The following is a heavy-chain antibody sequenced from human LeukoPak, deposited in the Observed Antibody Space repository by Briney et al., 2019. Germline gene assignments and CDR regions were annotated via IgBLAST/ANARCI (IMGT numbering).Heavy chain of an antibody. D-gene: IGHD1-26*01. CDR2: IDTSGNT. Sequence: SETLSLTCTVSGGSINSGSYYWSWIRQPAGKGLEWIGHIDTSGNTNYNPSLKSRVTISVDTSKKQFSLKMSSVTAADTAVYYCASLDGGLLPYWGQGTLVTVSS. CDR3: ASLDGGLLPY. V-gene: IGHV4-61*09. CDR1: GGSINSGSYY. J-gene: IGHJ4*02.